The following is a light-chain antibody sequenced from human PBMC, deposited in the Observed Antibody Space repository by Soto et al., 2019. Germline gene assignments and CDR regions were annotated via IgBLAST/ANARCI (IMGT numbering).Light chain of an antibody. J-gene: IGLJ2*01. CDR3: SSYAGSNNPVV. CDR2: DVT. V-gene: IGLV2-8*01. Sequence: QSALTQPPSASGSPGQSVAISCTGTSSDVGGSNYVSWYQHHPGNAPKLIIYDVTQRPSGVPDRFSGSKSGNTASLTVSGLQAEDEAYYYCSSYAGSNNPVVFGGGTKLTVL. CDR1: SSDVGGSNY.